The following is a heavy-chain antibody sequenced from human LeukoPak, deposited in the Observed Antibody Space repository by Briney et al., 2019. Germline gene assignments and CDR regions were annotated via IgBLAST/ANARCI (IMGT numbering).Heavy chain of an antibody. D-gene: IGHD2/OR15-2a*01. CDR1: GGTFSKNA. CDR3: AIVQAVGVPVAIDAYYSYGMDV. J-gene: IGHJ6*02. Sequence: GSSVKVSCKASGGTFSKNAIKWVRQAPGQGLEWMGRFIPMVGIATYAQKFQGRVTITEDRPTTTAYMELSSLRSDDTAVYYCAIVQAVGVPVAIDAYYSYGMDVWGQGTAVTVSS. CDR2: FIPMVGIA. V-gene: IGHV1-69*04.